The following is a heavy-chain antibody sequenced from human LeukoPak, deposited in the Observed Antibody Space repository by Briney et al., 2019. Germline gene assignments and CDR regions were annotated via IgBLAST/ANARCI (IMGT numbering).Heavy chain of an antibody. CDR3: AREKFSDCSSTSCYINYFDY. V-gene: IGHV3-48*01. Sequence: GGSLRLSCAASGFTFSSYSMNWARQAPGKGLEWVSYISSSSSTIYYADSVKGRFTISRDNAKNSLYLQMNSLRAEDTAVYYCAREKFSDCSSTSCYINYFDYWGQGTLVTVSS. J-gene: IGHJ4*02. CDR1: GFTFSSYS. CDR2: ISSSSSTI. D-gene: IGHD2-2*02.